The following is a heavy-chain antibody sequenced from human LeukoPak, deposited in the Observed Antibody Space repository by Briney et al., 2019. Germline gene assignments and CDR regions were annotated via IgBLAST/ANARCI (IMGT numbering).Heavy chain of an antibody. CDR1: GGSISSSSYY. V-gene: IGHV3-23*01. Sequence: PSETLSLTCTVSGGSISSSSYYWGCIRQPPGKGLECVSAISGSGGSTYYADSVKGRFTISRDNSKNTLYLQMNSLRAEDTAVYYCAKVWGQLEREYFDYWGQGTLVTVSS. J-gene: IGHJ4*02. D-gene: IGHD1-1*01. CDR2: ISGSGGST. CDR3: AKVWGQLEREYFDY.